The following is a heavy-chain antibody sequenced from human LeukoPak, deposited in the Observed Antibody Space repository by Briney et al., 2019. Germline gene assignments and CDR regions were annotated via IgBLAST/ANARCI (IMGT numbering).Heavy chain of an antibody. CDR1: GYSISSGYY. D-gene: IGHD2-2*01. CDR2: IYHSGST. Sequence: PSETLSLTCTVSGYSISSGYYWGWIRQPPGKGLEWIGSIYHSGSTYYNPSLKSRVTISVDTSKNQFSLKLSSVTAADTAVYYCARAQYCSSTSCSTSFDPWGQGTLVTVSS. V-gene: IGHV4-38-2*02. J-gene: IGHJ5*02. CDR3: ARAQYCSSTSCSTSFDP.